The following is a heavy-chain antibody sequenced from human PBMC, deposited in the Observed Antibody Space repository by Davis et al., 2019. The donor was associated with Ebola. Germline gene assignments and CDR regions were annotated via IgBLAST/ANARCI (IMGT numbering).Heavy chain of an antibody. D-gene: IGHD3-16*01. V-gene: IGHV3-74*01. CDR1: GFTFSSYW. CDR2: ISSDGSIT. Sequence: PGGSLRLSCAVSGFTFSSYWMHWVRQVPGKGLVWVSRISSDGSITSYAGSVKGRFTISRDNSRNTLYLQMNSLRAEDTAVYYCARAGEKRNGMDVWGQGTTITVSS. J-gene: IGHJ6*02. CDR3: ARAGEKRNGMDV.